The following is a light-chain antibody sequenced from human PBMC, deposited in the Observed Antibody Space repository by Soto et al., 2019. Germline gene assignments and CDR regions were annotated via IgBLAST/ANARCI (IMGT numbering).Light chain of an antibody. CDR2: RNN. J-gene: IGLJ2*01. Sequence: QSVLTQPPSASGTPGQRVTISCSGSSSKTGSNYVYWYQQLPGTAPKLLIYRNNQRPSGVPDRFSGSKSGTSASLAISGLRSEDEADYYCAAWDDSLSGLVVFGGGTKLTVL. CDR1: SSKTGSNY. CDR3: AAWDDSLSGLVV. V-gene: IGLV1-47*01.